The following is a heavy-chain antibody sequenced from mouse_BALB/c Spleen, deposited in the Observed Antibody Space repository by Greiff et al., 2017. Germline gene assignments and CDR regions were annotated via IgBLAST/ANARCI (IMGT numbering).Heavy chain of an antibody. CDR2: IWSDGST. D-gene: IGHD2-2*01. J-gene: IGHJ4*01. V-gene: IGHV2-6-2*01. Sequence: VKLVESGPDLVAPSQSLSITCTVSGFSLTSYGVHWVRQPPGKGLEWLVVIWSDGSTTYNSALKSRLSISKDNSKSQVFLKMNSLQTDDTAMYYCARHSGYDRYYYAMDYWGQGTSVTVSS. CDR3: ARHSGYDRYYYAMDY. CDR1: GFSLTSYG.